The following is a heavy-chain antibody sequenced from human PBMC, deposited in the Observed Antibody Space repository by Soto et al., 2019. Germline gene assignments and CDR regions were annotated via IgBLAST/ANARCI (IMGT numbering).Heavy chain of an antibody. CDR1: GYTFTSYA. CDR2: INAGNGNT. J-gene: IGHJ3*02. CDR3: ARPESIPDHAFDI. V-gene: IGHV1-3*01. D-gene: IGHD2-2*02. Sequence: QVQLVQSGAEVKKPGASVKVSCKASGYTFTSYAMHWVRQAPRQRLEWMGWINAGNGNTKYSQKVQGRVTITRDTSASTAYMELSSLRSEDTAVYYCARPESIPDHAFDIWGQGTMVTFSS.